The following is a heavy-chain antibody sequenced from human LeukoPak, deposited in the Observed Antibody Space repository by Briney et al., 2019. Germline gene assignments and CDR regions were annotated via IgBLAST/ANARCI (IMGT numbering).Heavy chain of an antibody. CDR2: INHRGYS. CDR3: SREGYDILTGYYIVD. CDR1: GGAISSSSYY. J-gene: IGHJ4*02. D-gene: IGHD3-9*01. V-gene: IGHV4-39*07. Sequence: PSETLSLTCTVSGGAISSSSYYWGWIRQPLGKGLEWIGDINHRGYSNCNPSLKSRVTISEDTSKNQFSLKLSSVTAADTALYYCSREGYDILTGYYIVDWGQGTLVTVSS.